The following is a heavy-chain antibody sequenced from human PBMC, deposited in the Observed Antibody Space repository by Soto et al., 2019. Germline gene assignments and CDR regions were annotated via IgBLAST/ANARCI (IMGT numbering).Heavy chain of an antibody. CDR2: VFWDDDI. V-gene: IGHV2-5*02. Sequence: QITLKESGPTLVKPTQTLTLTCTFSGFSLSTRGVGEDWIRQPPGKALEWLALVFWDDDIWYSPSLKTKLTITKDTSKNQVVLTITNMDPVDTATYYCAHRPYGYKFYFDYWGQGTLLTVSS. CDR1: GFSLSTRGVG. D-gene: IGHD5-18*01. CDR3: AHRPYGYKFYFDY. J-gene: IGHJ4*02.